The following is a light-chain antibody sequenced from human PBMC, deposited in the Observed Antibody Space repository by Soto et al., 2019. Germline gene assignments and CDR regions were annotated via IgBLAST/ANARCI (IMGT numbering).Light chain of an antibody. Sequence: IPMTQSPATLSGSVGDRVTITCRASQTISSWLAWYQQKQGKAPRLLIYKASTLKSGVPPRFRGSGSGTDLTITISSLEPEDSEVYYCQQRHMWPITFGQGTRLEIK. CDR2: KAS. CDR3: QQRHMWPIT. V-gene: IGKV1-5*03. J-gene: IGKJ5*01. CDR1: QTISSW.